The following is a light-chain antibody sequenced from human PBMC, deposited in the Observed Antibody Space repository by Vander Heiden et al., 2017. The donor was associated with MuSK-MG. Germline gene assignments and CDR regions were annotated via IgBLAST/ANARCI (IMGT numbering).Light chain of an antibody. J-gene: IGKJ3*01. CDR2: AAS. V-gene: IGKV1-8*01. CDR3: QQDDSSPFT. Sequence: AIRMTQSPSSFSASTGDRVTITCRASQGISSYLAWYQQKPGKAPKLLIYAASTLQSGVPSRFSGSGSGTDFTLTISCLQSEDFATYYCQQDDSSPFTFGHGTKVDIK. CDR1: QGISSY.